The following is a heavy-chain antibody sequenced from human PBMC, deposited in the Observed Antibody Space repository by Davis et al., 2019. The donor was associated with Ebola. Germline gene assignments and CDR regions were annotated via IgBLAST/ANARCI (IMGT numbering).Heavy chain of an antibody. D-gene: IGHD3-10*01. V-gene: IGHV3-53*01. CDR2: IYSGGNT. CDR3: ARELLWFGDNWFDP. CDR1: GFTVSSNY. J-gene: IGHJ5*02. Sequence: GGSLRLSCAASGFTVSSNYMTWVRQAPGKGLEWVSVIYSGGNTYYADSVKGRFTISRDNSKNTLYLQMNSLRAEDTAMYYCARELLWFGDNWFDPWGQGTLVTVSS.